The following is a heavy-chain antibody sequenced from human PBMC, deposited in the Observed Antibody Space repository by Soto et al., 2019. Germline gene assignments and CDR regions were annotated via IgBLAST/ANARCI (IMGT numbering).Heavy chain of an antibody. J-gene: IGHJ4*02. CDR2: ISYDGSNK. D-gene: IGHD1-26*01. CDR3: AKDLSRVGATNSVFDY. V-gene: IGHV3-30*18. Sequence: PGGSLRLSCAASGFTFSSYGMHWVRQAPGKGLEWVAVISYDGSNKYYADSVKGRFTISRDNSKNTLYLQMNSLRAEDTAVYYCAKDLSRVGATNSVFDYWGQGTPVTVSS. CDR1: GFTFSSYG.